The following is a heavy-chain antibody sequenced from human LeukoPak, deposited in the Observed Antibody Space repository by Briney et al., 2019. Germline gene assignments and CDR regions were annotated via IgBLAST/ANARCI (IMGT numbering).Heavy chain of an antibody. Sequence: GGSLRLSCAASGFTFSSYSMNWVRQAPGKGLEWVANIRQDGSERSYVGSVKGRFTISRDNAKNLLYLQMSSLRAEDTAVYYCASPLYYYDSSGYYSAWGQGTLVTVSS. J-gene: IGHJ5*02. CDR2: IRQDGSER. CDR3: ASPLYYYDSSGYYSA. CDR1: GFTFSSYS. V-gene: IGHV3-7*01. D-gene: IGHD3-22*01.